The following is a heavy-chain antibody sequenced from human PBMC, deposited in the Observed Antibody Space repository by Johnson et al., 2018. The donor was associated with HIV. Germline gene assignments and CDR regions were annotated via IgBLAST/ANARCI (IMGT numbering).Heavy chain of an antibody. D-gene: IGHD6-13*01. J-gene: IGHJ3*02. CDR3: AKDFYTSSWTNDAFDI. CDR1: GFTFSSYA. V-gene: IGHV3-30*04. CDR2: ISYDGSNK. Sequence: QVQLVESGGGVVQPGRSLRLSCAASGFTFSSYAMHWVHQAPGKGLEWVAVISYDGSNKYYADSVKGRFTISRDNSKNTLYLQMNSLRAEDTAVYYCAKDFYTSSWTNDAFDIWGQGTMVTVSS.